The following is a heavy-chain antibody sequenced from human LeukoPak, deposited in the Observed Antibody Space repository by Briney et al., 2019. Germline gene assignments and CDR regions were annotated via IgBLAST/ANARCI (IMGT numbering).Heavy chain of an antibody. V-gene: IGHV3-21*01. CDR1: GFTFSSYS. J-gene: IGHJ3*02. CDR2: ISSSSSYI. D-gene: IGHD4-17*01. CDR3: ARASGPDYGDAFDI. Sequence: PGGSLRLSCAASGFTFSSYSMNWVRQAPGKGLEWVSSISSSSSYIYYADSVKGRFTISRDNAKDSLYLQMNSLRAEDTAVYYCARASGPDYGDAFDIWGQGTMVTVSS.